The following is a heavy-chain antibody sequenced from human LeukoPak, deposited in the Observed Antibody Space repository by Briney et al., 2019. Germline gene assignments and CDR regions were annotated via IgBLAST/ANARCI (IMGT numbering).Heavy chain of an antibody. CDR3: ARDRWPVTRIHYYYNMDV. CDR1: GDTFTTYA. J-gene: IGHJ6*03. V-gene: IGHV1-69*06. Sequence: SVKVSCKASGDTFTTYAIIWVRQAPGQGLEWMGGIIPIFGTANYAQKFQGRVTITADKSTSIVYMELSSLRSDDTAVYYCARDRWPVTRIHYYYNMDVWGKGTTVTVSS. CDR2: IIPIFGTA. D-gene: IGHD4-17*01.